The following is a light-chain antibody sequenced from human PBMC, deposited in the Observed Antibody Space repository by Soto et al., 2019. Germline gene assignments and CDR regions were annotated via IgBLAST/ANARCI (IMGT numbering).Light chain of an antibody. Sequence: QSALTQPASVSESPGQSLSISCTGASSDSGQYNLVSWYQQHPGKAPKLMISEVNKRPSGVSHRFSGSRSGNTASLTISGLQPDDEADYYCCSYANGDYVFGPGTKVTVL. CDR2: EVN. V-gene: IGLV2-23*02. CDR1: SSDSGQYNL. J-gene: IGLJ1*01. CDR3: CSYANGDYV.